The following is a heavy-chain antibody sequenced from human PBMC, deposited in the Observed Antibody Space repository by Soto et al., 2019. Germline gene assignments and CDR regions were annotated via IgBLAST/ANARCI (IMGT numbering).Heavy chain of an antibody. CDR3: AREGGYSSGLGIDY. CDR2: INPNSGVT. CDR1: GYTFTDYY. Sequence: QVQLVQSGAEVKKPGASVKVSCKASGYTFTDYYMHWVRQAPGQGLEWMGWINPNSGVTNYAQKFQDWVTMTRDTSISTAYMELRRLRSDETAVYYCAREGGYSSGLGIDYWGQGTLVTVSS. V-gene: IGHV1-2*04. J-gene: IGHJ4*02. D-gene: IGHD6-19*01.